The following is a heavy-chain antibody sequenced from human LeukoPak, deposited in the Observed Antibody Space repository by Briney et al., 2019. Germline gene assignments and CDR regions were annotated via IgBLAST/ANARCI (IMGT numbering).Heavy chain of an antibody. CDR1: GFSVSSFG. Sequence: GGSLRLSCAASGFSVSSFGMSWVRQAPGKGLEWISAISLNGETTWYADSVKGRFTISRDNSKNTLYLQLTSLRAEDTAVYYCAQGFSSGWYPYWGQGSLVSISS. J-gene: IGHJ4*02. CDR2: ISLNGETT. V-gene: IGHV3-23*01. CDR3: AQGFSSGWYPY. D-gene: IGHD6-19*01.